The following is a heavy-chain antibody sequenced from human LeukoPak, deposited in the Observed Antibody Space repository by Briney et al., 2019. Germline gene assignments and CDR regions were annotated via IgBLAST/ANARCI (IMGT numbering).Heavy chain of an antibody. CDR1: GGSISSYY. J-gene: IGHJ5*02. D-gene: IGHD3-3*01. Sequence: SETLSLTCTVSGGSISSYYWSWIRQPPGKGLEWIGYIYYSGSTNYNPSLKSRVTISVDTSKNQFSLKLSSVTAADTAVYYCARGSPVRGYDFWSGYYPNWFDPWGQGTPVTVSS. CDR2: IYYSGST. CDR3: ARGSPVRGYDFWSGYYPNWFDP. V-gene: IGHV4-59*01.